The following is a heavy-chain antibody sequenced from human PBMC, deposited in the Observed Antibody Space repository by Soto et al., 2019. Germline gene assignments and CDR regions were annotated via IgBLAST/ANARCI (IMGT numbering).Heavy chain of an antibody. CDR2: IFSNDEK. CDR3: ARMTGGSYWGCDY. Sequence: QVTLKESGPVLVKPTETLTLTCTVSGFSLSNARMGVSWIRQPPGKALEWLAHIFSNDEKSCITSLKSRLTIPKDASNSQVVLTMTNMDPVDTATYYCARMTGGSYWGCDYWGQGTLVTVSS. D-gene: IGHD1-26*01. J-gene: IGHJ4*02. CDR1: GFSLSNARMG. V-gene: IGHV2-26*01.